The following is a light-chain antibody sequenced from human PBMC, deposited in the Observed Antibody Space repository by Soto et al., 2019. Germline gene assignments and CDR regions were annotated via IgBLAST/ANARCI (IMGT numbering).Light chain of an antibody. J-gene: IGLJ2*01. CDR3: SSDTSSSSYVV. CDR2: DVS. V-gene: IGLV2-14*01. CDR1: SSDVGGYNY. Sequence: QSVLTQPASVSGSPGQSVTISCTGTSSDVGGYNYVSWYQQHPGKAPKLMIYDVSNRPSGVANRFSGSKSGNTASLTISGLDDDDAADYYCSSDTSSSSYVVFGGGTKVTVL.